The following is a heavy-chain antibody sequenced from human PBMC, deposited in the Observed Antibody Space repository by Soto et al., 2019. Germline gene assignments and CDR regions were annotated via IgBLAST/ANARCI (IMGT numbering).Heavy chain of an antibody. D-gene: IGHD3-3*01. CDR3: ARSPNRYYDFWSGYSDY. CDR1: GGSFSGYY. V-gene: IGHV4-34*01. CDR2: INHSGST. J-gene: IGHJ4*02. Sequence: QVQLQQWGAGLLKPSETLSLTCAVYGGSFSGYYWSWIRQPPGKGLEWIGEINHSGSTNYNPSLTSRVSISVDTSKNQFSLKLSSVSAAGTAVYYCARSPNRYYDFWSGYSDYWGQGTLVTVSS.